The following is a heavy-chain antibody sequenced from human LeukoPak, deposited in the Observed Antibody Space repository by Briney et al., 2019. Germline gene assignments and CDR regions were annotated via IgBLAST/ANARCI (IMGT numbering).Heavy chain of an antibody. CDR2: ISGSGVST. Sequence: QPGGSLRLSCAASGFTFSSYAMSWVRQAPGKGLEWVSVISGSGVSTYYAGSVKGRFTISRDNSKNTVYLQMNSLRAEDTAVYSCARISDYYKTFDFWGQGTLVTVSP. D-gene: IGHD3-22*01. J-gene: IGHJ4*02. V-gene: IGHV3-23*01. CDR1: GFTFSSYA. CDR3: ARISDYYKTFDF.